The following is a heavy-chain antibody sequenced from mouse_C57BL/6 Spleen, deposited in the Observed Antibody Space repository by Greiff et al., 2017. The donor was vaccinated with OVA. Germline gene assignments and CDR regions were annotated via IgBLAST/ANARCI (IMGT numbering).Heavy chain of an antibody. D-gene: IGHD2-4*01. CDR1: GYTFTSYW. CDR2: IHPNSGST. J-gene: IGHJ3*01. V-gene: IGHV1-64*01. Sequence: QVRLQQPGAELVKPGASVKLSCKASGYTFTSYWMHWVKQRPGQGLEWIGMIHPNSGSTNYNEKFKSKATLTVDKSSSTAYMQLSSLTSEDSAVYYCARRGYDYSFAYWGQGTLVTVSA. CDR3: ARRGYDYSFAY.